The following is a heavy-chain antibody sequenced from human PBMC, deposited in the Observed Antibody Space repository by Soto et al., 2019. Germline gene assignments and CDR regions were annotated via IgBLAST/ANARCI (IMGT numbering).Heavy chain of an antibody. J-gene: IGHJ6*02. D-gene: IGHD6-13*01. V-gene: IGHV4-39*01. CDR2: IYYSGST. CDR1: GGSISSSSYY. Sequence: SETLSLTCTVSGGSISSSSYYWGWIRQPPGKGLEWIGSIYYSGSTYYNPSLKNRVTISVDTSKNQFSLKLSSVTAADTAVYYCASGYSSSWYLWNYYGMDVWGQGTTVTVSS. CDR3: ASGYSSSWYLWNYYGMDV.